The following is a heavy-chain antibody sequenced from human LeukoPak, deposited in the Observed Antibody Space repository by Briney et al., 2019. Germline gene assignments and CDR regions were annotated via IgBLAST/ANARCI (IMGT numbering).Heavy chain of an antibody. Sequence: PSETLSLTCTVSGASISSYYWSWIPQPPGKGLEWIGYISYTGSTNYNPSLKSRVTISVDTSKKQFSLKLSSVTAADTAVYYCARHGSYIVRVSDYWGQGTLVAVSS. CDR2: ISYTGST. D-gene: IGHD1-26*01. CDR3: ARHGSYIVRVSDY. CDR1: GASISSYY. V-gene: IGHV4-59*08. J-gene: IGHJ4*02.